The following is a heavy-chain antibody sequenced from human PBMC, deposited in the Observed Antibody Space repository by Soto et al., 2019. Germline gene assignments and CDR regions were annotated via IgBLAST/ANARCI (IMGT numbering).Heavy chain of an antibody. CDR3: AKTSGEAGPIFNYYFYGMDV. CDR1: GFTFSRYA. V-gene: IGHV3-23*01. CDR2: ISGSGGNT. D-gene: IGHD6-13*01. Sequence: GGSLRLSCAASGFTFSRYAMSWVRQAPGNGLEWVSAISGSGGNTYYADSVKGRFAISRHNSKNTLYLQMKSLRAEDTAVYYCAKTSGEAGPIFNYYFYGMDVGAKGPRSPSP. J-gene: IGHJ6*02.